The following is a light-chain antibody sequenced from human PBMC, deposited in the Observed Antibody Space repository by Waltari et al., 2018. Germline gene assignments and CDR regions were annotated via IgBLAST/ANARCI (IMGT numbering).Light chain of an antibody. Sequence: EVVMTQSPLSLPVTLGQPASISCTSSQRLVHSDGNTHLNWFQQRPGQSPRRLFYRVSSRESGVPDRFSGSGSGTDFTLKISRVEAEDVGVYYCMQGTHWPYTFGQGTRLDIK. J-gene: IGKJ2*01. CDR1: QRLVHSDGNTH. CDR3: MQGTHWPYT. V-gene: IGKV2-30*02. CDR2: RVS.